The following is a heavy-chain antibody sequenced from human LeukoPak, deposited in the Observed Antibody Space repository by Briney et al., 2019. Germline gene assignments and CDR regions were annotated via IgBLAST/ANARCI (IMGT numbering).Heavy chain of an antibody. J-gene: IGHJ4*02. V-gene: IGHV1-8*02. CDR2: MNPNSGNT. CDR3: ARGLFRPSTVVTPPVDY. D-gene: IGHD4-23*01. Sequence: ASVKVSCKASGYTFTSYDINWVRQATGQGLEWMGWMNPNSGNTGYAQKFQGRVTMTRDMSTSTVYMELSSLRSEDTAVYYCARGLFRPSTVVTPPVDYWGQGTLVTVSS. CDR1: GYTFTSYD.